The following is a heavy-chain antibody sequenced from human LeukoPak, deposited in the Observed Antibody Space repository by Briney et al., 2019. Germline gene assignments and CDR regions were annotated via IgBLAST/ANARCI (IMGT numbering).Heavy chain of an antibody. J-gene: IGHJ4*02. Sequence: ASVKVSCKASGYTFTGYYMHWVRQAPGQGLEWMGWISAYNGDTNYAQKLQGRVTMTTDTSTSTAYMELRRLRSDDTAVYYCAREVNYYDSSGYYYGVDYWGQGTLVTVSS. CDR3: AREVNYYDSSGYYYGVDY. CDR2: ISAYNGDT. CDR1: GYTFTGYY. V-gene: IGHV1-18*04. D-gene: IGHD3-22*01.